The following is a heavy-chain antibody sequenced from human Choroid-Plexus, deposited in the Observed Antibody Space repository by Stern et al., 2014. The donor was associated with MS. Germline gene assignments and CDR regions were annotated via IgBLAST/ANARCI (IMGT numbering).Heavy chain of an antibody. V-gene: IGHV3-30*18. D-gene: IGHD2-15*01. CDR3: AKDRQWSMYFFDY. CDR2: ISYDGSDK. J-gene: IGHJ4*02. Sequence: VQLVQSGGGVAQPGRPLILSCAASGFTFSNFGMHWVRQAPGKGLEWVALISYDGSDKYYADSVKGRFTIFRDNSKNTLYMHMNSLRAEDTAVYYCAKDRQWSMYFFDYWGQGSLVTVSS. CDR1: GFTFSNFG.